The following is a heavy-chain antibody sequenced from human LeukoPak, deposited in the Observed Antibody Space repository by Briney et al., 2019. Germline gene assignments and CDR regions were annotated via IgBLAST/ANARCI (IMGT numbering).Heavy chain of an antibody. D-gene: IGHD2-15*01. J-gene: IGHJ4*02. Sequence: NPSETLSLTCAVYGVSFSGYYWSWIRQPPGKGLEWIGEINHSGSTNYNPSLKSRVTISVDTSKNQFSLKLSSVTAADTAVYYCARGSVVSLDYWGQGTLVTVSS. V-gene: IGHV4-34*01. CDR2: INHSGST. CDR3: ARGSVVSLDY. CDR1: GVSFSGYY.